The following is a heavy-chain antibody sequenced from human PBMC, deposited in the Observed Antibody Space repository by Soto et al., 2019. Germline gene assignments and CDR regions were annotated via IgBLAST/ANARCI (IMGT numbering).Heavy chain of an antibody. Sequence: QVQLVQSGAEVKKPGASVKVSCKASGYTFTSYGISWVRQAPGQGLEWMGWISAYNGNTTYAQKLQARATMTTDTSTSTAYRELRSLRSDDTAVYYCARRYYDILTRSRDGMDVWGQGTTVTVSS. CDR3: ARRYYDILTRSRDGMDV. J-gene: IGHJ6*02. D-gene: IGHD3-9*01. V-gene: IGHV1-18*01. CDR1: GYTFTSYG. CDR2: ISAYNGNT.